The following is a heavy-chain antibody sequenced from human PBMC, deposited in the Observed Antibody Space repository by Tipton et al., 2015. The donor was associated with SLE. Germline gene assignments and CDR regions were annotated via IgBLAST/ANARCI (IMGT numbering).Heavy chain of an antibody. D-gene: IGHD6-13*01. CDR2: ISGSGGST. CDR3: ARNHQTRIAAAGSDY. CDR1: GFTFSSYA. Sequence: SLRLSCAASGFTFSSYAMSWVRQAPGKGLEWVSAISGSGGSTYYADSVKGRFTISRDNAKKSLYLQMNSPRAEETAVYYCARNHQTRIAAAGSDYCGKGTLVSVSS. V-gene: IGHV3-23*01. J-gene: IGHJ4*02.